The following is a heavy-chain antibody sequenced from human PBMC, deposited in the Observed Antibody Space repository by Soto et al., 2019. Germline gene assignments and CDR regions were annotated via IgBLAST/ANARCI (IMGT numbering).Heavy chain of an antibody. CDR2: INHSEST. J-gene: IGHJ4*02. Sequence: SETLSLTCAVYGGSFSGYYWSWIRQPPGKGLEWIGEINHSESTTSTPSLKSRVTISVDTSKNQFSLELSSVTAADTAVYFCARDGGTYLTRYFDSWGQGALVTVSS. D-gene: IGHD3-10*01. CDR3: ARDGGTYLTRYFDS. CDR1: GGSFSGYY. V-gene: IGHV4-34*01.